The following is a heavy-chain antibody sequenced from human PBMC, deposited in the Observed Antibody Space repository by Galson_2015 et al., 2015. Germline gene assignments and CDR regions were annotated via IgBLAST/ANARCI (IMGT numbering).Heavy chain of an antibody. CDR2: FDPAEGGK. V-gene: IGHV1-24*01. CDR1: GYTLDELS. CDR3: AIKTHFDLLAG. D-gene: IGHD3-9*01. J-gene: IGHJ4*02. Sequence: SVKVSCKVSGYTLDELSMNWVRQAPGKGPEWMGGFDPAEGGKVYAQNLQGRVTLTEDTSADIAYMELSSLRSEDTAVYYCAIKTHFDLLAGWGQGTLVTVSS.